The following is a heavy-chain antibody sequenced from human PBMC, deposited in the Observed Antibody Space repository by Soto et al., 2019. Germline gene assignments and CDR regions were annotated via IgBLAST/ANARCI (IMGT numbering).Heavy chain of an antibody. CDR2: IYYSGST. CDR3: ARLRIFGEVDY. J-gene: IGHJ4*02. D-gene: IGHD3-3*01. V-gene: IGHV4-39*01. CDR1: GGSISSSSYY. Sequence: QLQLQESGPGLVKPSETLSLTCTVSGGSISSSSYYWGWIRQPPGKGLEWIGSIYYSGSTYYNPSLKSRVTISVDTSKHRFSLKLSSVTAADTAVYYCARLRIFGEVDYWGQGTLVTVSS.